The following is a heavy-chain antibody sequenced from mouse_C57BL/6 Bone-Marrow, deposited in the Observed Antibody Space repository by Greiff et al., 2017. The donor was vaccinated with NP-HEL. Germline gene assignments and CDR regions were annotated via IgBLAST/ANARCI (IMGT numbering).Heavy chain of an antibody. Sequence: QVQLQQSGAELVKPGASVKLSCKASGYPFTEYTIHWVKPRSGQGLEWIGWFYPGSGSIKYNEKFKDKATLTADKSSSTVYMELSRLTSEDSAVYFCARHEAGGAFYYYGSWFAYWGQGTLVIVSA. CDR2: FYPGSGSI. CDR1: GYPFTEYT. V-gene: IGHV1-62-2*01. D-gene: IGHD1-1*01. CDR3: ARHEAGGAFYYYGSWFAY. J-gene: IGHJ3*01.